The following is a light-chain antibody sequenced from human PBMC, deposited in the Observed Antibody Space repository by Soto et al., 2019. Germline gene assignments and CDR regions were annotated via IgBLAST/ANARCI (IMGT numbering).Light chain of an antibody. CDR1: QSVLLTSNNKNY. CDR2: WAS. J-gene: IGKJ5*01. CDR3: QQYYSTTST. Sequence: DIVMTQSPDSLAVSLGERATINCKSSQSVLLTSNNKNYLAWYQQKPGQPPKLLIYWASTRESGVPDRFSASGYGTDFTLTITSLQAQDVAVYYCQQYYSTTSTFGQGTRLEIK. V-gene: IGKV4-1*01.